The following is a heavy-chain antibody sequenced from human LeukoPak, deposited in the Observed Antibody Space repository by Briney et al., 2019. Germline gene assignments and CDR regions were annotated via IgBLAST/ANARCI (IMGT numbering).Heavy chain of an antibody. J-gene: IGHJ4*02. CDR3: ARGSSVVALD. CDR1: DFTFRTYA. CDR2: ISSSSSYI. V-gene: IGHV3-21*01. D-gene: IGHD2-15*01. Sequence: PGGSLRHSCAASDFTFRTYAMTWVRQAPGKGLEWVSSISSSSSYIYYADSVKGRFTISRDNAKNSLYLQMNSLRAEDTAVYYCARGSSVVALDWGQGTLVTVSS.